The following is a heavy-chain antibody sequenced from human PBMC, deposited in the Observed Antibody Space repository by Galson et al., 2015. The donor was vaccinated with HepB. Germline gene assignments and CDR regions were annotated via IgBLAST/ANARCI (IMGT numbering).Heavy chain of an antibody. CDR1: GFIFNNAW. J-gene: IGHJ4*02. Sequence: SLRLSCAASGFIFNNAWMSWVRQAPGKGLEWVGRIKTKTDGGTTNYAAPVKGRFTISRDDSENTLYLQMNSLTTHDTAVYYCTARVINGTTLAVYWGQGALVTVSS. CDR2: IKTKTDGGTT. V-gene: IGHV3-15*01. CDR3: TARVINGTTLAVY. D-gene: IGHD1-7*01.